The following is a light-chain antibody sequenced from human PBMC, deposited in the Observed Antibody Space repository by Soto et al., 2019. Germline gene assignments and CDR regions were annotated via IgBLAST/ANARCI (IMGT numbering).Light chain of an antibody. CDR1: QSLLHSNGYNY. CDR2: LGS. CDR3: VQALQTPPLT. J-gene: IGKJ4*01. V-gene: IGKV2-28*01. Sequence: DIVMTQSPLSLPVTPGEPASISCRSSQSLLHSNGYNYLDWYLQRPGQSPQLLIYLGSHRASGVPDRFSGSGSGTDFTLKISRVEAEDVGIYYCVQALQTPPLTFGGGTKVDI.